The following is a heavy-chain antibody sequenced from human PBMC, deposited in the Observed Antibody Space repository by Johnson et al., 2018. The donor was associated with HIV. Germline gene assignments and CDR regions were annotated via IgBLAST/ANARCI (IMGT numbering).Heavy chain of an antibody. Sequence: QVQLVESGGGVVQPGRSLRLSCAASGFTFSSYAMHWVRQAPGKGLDWVAVISDDGSNEYYADSVKGRFAISRDNAKNSLYLQMNSLRAEDTAVYYCAKTRTTVTTIDAFDIWGQGTMVTVSS. CDR2: ISDDGSNE. J-gene: IGHJ3*02. D-gene: IGHD4-17*01. CDR1: GFTFSSYA. CDR3: AKTRTTVTTIDAFDI. V-gene: IGHV3-30*09.